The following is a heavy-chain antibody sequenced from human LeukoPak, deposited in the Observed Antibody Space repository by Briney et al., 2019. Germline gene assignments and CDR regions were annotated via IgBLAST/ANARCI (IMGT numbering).Heavy chain of an antibody. CDR1: GGSISSNDW. Sequence: SGTLSLTCAVSGGSISSNDWWSWVRQPPGKGLEWIGEIYHSGSTNYNPSLKSRVTISVDTSKNQFSLKLSSVTAADTAVYYCAREIIYCSRTSCSPYYFDYWGQGTLVTVSS. CDR2: IYHSGST. J-gene: IGHJ4*02. D-gene: IGHD2-2*01. CDR3: AREIIYCSRTSCSPYYFDY. V-gene: IGHV4-4*02.